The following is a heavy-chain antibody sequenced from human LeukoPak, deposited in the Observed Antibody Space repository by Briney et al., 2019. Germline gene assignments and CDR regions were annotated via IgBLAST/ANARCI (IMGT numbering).Heavy chain of an antibody. CDR1: GFTFSSYA. Sequence: GGSLRLSCAASGFTFSSYAMSWVRQAPGEGLEWVSVISGSGGSTYYADSVKGRFTISRDNSKNTLYLQMNSLRAEDTAVYYCAEGALVRGPYDYWGQGTLVTVSS. CDR3: AEGALVRGPYDY. D-gene: IGHD3-10*01. J-gene: IGHJ4*02. V-gene: IGHV3-23*01. CDR2: ISGSGGST.